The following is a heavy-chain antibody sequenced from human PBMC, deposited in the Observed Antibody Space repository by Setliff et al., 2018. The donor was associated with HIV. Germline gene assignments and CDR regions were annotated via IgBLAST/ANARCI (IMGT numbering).Heavy chain of an antibody. D-gene: IGHD3-10*01. J-gene: IGHJ4*02. CDR3: ARLPYYVSGGVFDH. CDR2: VYPGDSDT. Sequence: GESLKISCQCSGFNFPAHWIGWVRQVPEKGLEWMGIVYPGDSDTRYNPSFEGQVTVSADNTITTAYLQLTSLKASDTAMYFCARLPYYVSGGVFDHWGKGTLVTVSS. V-gene: IGHV5-51*01. CDR1: GFNFPAHW.